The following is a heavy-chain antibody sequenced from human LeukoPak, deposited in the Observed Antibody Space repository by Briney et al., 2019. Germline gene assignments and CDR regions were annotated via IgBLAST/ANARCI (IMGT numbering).Heavy chain of an antibody. Sequence: ASVKVSCKASGYTFTSYDINWVRQATGQGLEWMGWMNLNSGYTGYAQKFQGRVTMTRNTSISTAYMELSSLRSEDTAVYYCARSYSSSSYYGMDVWGQGTTVTVSS. V-gene: IGHV1-8*01. J-gene: IGHJ6*02. D-gene: IGHD6-6*01. CDR1: GYTFTSYD. CDR3: ARSYSSSSYYGMDV. CDR2: MNLNSGYT.